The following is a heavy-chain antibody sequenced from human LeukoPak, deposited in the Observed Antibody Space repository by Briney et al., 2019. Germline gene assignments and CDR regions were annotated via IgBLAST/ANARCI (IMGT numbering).Heavy chain of an antibody. CDR2: IYYSGST. CDR1: GGSISSYY. J-gene: IGHJ3*02. D-gene: IGHD3-16*01. V-gene: IGHV4-59*08. Sequence: KPSETLSLTCTVSGGSISSYYWSWIRQPPGKGLEWIEYIYYSGSTNYNPSLKSQVTISVDTSKNQFSLNLSSVTAADTAVYYCASYTDAFDIWGQGTMVTVSS. CDR3: ASYTDAFDI.